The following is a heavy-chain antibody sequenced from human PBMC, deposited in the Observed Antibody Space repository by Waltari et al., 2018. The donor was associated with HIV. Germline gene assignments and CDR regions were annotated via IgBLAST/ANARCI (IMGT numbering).Heavy chain of an antibody. CDR2: ISSSSSYI. D-gene: IGHD1-26*01. V-gene: IGHV3-21*01. J-gene: IGHJ3*02. CDR3: ARVRVVGYDAFDI. Sequence: EVQLVESGGGLVKPGGSMRLSCAASGFNFSSYSMNWVRQAPGKGLETRSSISSSSSYIYYADSVNGRFTIARDNAKNSLYLQRNSLRAEDTAVYDCARVRVVGYDAFDIWGQGTMVTVSS. CDR1: GFNFSSYS.